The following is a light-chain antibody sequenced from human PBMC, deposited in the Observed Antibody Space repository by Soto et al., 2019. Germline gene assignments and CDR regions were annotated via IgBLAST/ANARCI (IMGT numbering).Light chain of an antibody. Sequence: DVVMTQTPLSLSVAPGQPASISCKSSQSLLHITGETFLFWYLQKPGQAPQPLIYEVSTRVSGGPDRFSGSGSGTDFTLEISRVETDDVGIYYCMQSTQLPPTFGQGTRLGIE. V-gene: IGKV2D-29*01. J-gene: IGKJ5*01. CDR2: EVS. CDR3: MQSTQLPPT. CDR1: QSLLHITGETF.